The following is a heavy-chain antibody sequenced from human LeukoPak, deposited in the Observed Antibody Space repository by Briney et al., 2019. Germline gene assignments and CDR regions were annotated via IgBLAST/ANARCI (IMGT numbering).Heavy chain of an antibody. D-gene: IGHD3-22*01. V-gene: IGHV1-18*01. CDR2: ISAYNGNT. Sequence: GASVKVSCKASGYTFTSYGIGWVRQAPGQGLEWMGWISAYNGNTNYALKLQGRVTMTTDTSTSTAYMELRSLRSDDTAVYYCAKDRPTGGSNGYPSIWGQGTRVTVSS. CDR1: GYTFTSYG. CDR3: AKDRPTGGSNGYPSI. J-gene: IGHJ4*02.